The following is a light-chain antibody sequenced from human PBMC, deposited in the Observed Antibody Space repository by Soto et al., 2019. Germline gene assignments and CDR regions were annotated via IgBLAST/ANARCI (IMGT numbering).Light chain of an antibody. Sequence: EIVLTQSPGTLSLSPGERATLSCRASQSVSSSYLAWYQQKPGQAPRLLIYGASSRATGIPDRFSGSGSGTYFTLTISRLEPEDFAVYYCQHFQVFGGGTKVEIK. CDR2: GAS. CDR1: QSVSSSY. CDR3: QHFQV. J-gene: IGKJ4*01. V-gene: IGKV3-20*01.